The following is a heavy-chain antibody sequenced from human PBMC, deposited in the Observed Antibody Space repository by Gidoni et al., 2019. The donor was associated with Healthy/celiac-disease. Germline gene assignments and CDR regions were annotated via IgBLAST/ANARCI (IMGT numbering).Heavy chain of an antibody. CDR1: GFTFSSYA. Sequence: EVQLLASGGGLVQPGGSLSLSCAASGFTFSSYAMSWVRQAPGKGLDGVSAISGSGGSTYYADSVKGRFTISRDNSKNTLYLQMNSLRAEDTAVYYCAKDQQAMADYYEFWSGYEPWGQGTLVTVSS. CDR2: ISGSGGST. J-gene: IGHJ5*02. D-gene: IGHD3-3*01. V-gene: IGHV3-23*01. CDR3: AKDQQAMADYYEFWSGYEP.